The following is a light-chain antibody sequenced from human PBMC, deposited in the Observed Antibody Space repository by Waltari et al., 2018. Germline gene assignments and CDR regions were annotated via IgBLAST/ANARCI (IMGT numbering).Light chain of an antibody. CDR3: QQRYSTPRT. Sequence: DIQMTQSPSSLSASVGDRVTITCRASQSISSYLNWYQQKPGKAPKLLIYAASSLQSGGPSRFSGSGSGTDFTLTISSLQPEDFATYYCQQRYSTPRTFGQGTKVEIK. CDR1: QSISSY. J-gene: IGKJ1*01. V-gene: IGKV1-39*01. CDR2: AAS.